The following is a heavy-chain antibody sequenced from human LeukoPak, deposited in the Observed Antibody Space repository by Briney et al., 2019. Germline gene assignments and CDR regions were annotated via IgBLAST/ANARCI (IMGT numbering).Heavy chain of an antibody. CDR3: ARGDCYDSSGYFDY. CDR2: INHSGST. Sequence: SETLSLTCAVYGGSFSGYYWSWIRQPPGKGLEWIGEINHSGSTNYNPSLKSRVTISVDTSKNQFSLKLSSVTAADTAVYYCARGDCYDSSGYFDYWGQGTLVTVSS. D-gene: IGHD3-22*01. J-gene: IGHJ4*02. CDR1: GGSFSGYY. V-gene: IGHV4-34*01.